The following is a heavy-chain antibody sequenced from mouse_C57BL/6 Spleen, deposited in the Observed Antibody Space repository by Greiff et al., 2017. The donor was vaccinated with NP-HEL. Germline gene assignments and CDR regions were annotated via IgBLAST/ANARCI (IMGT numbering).Heavy chain of an antibody. D-gene: IGHD1-1*01. CDR3: ARNRYGSSYLFDY. V-gene: IGHV1-53*01. J-gene: IGHJ2*01. Sequence: VQLQQPGTELVKPGASVKLSCKASGYTFTSYWMHWVKQRPGQGLEWIGNINPSNGGTNYNEKFKSKATLTVDKSSSTAYMQLSSLTSEDSAVYYCARNRYGSSYLFDYWGQGTTLTVSS. CDR1: GYTFTSYW. CDR2: INPSNGGT.